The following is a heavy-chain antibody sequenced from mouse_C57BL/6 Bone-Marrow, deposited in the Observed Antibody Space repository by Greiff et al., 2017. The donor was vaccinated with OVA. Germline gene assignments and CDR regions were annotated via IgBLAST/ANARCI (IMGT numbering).Heavy chain of an antibody. V-gene: IGHV1-47*01. Sequence: QVQLQQSGAELVKPGASVKMSCKASGYTFPTYPIAWLKQNHGKSLEWIGNFHPYNDDTKYNEKFKGKATLTVEKASSTVYLELSRLQSDDSAVYYWARPGDYDGDWFAYWGQGTRVTVSA. CDR1: GYTFPTYP. CDR2: FHPYNDDT. J-gene: IGHJ3*01. CDR3: ARPGDYDGDWFAY. D-gene: IGHD2-4*01.